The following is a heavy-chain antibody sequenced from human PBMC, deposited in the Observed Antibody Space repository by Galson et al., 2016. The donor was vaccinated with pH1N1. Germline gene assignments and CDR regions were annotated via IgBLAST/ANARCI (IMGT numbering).Heavy chain of an antibody. CDR3: AREDYYDTDLSDWYVDL. V-gene: IGHV1-69*13. D-gene: IGHD3-22*01. CDR1: GGTFGSYG. J-gene: IGHJ2*01. Sequence: SVKVSCKASGGTFGSYGINWVRQAPGQGLEWMGGIIPIFNTAKYAQNFQGRVTITADESTTTAYMELSSLRSEDTAVYFCAREDYYDTDLSDWYVDLWGRGTLLTVSS. CDR2: IIPIFNTA.